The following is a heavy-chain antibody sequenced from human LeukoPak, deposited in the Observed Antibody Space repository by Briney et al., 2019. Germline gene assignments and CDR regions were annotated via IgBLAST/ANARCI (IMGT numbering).Heavy chain of an antibody. CDR1: GYTFTSYA. D-gene: IGHD6-6*01. CDR2: IIPIFGTA. J-gene: IGHJ6*02. CDR3: ASTYSSSSFITYYYGMDV. V-gene: IGHV1-69*13. Sequence: SVKVSCKASGYTFTSYAMNWVRQAPGQGLEWMGGIIPIFGTANYAQKFQGRVTITADESTSTAYMELSSLRSEDTAVYYCASTYSSSSFITYYYGMDVWGQGTTVTVSS.